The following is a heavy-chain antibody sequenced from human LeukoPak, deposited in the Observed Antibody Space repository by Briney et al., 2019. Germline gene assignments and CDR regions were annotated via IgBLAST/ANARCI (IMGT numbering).Heavy chain of an antibody. CDR1: GGSLSSSNW. J-gene: IGHJ5*02. V-gene: IGHV4-4*02. D-gene: IGHD3-10*01. CDR3: ARVPWSYYYGSGSYYSWFDP. CDR2: IYHSGST. Sequence: SGTLSLTCAVSGGSLSSSNWWSWVRQPPGKGLEWIGEIYHSGSTNYNPSLKSRVTISVDKSKNQFSLKLSSVTAADTAVYYCARVPWSYYYGSGSYYSWFDPWGQGTLVTVSS.